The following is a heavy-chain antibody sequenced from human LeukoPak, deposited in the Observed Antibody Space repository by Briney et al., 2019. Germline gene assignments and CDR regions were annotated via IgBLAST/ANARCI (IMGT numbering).Heavy chain of an antibody. CDR3: AKERSSGWPFDY. CDR2: IGGSGGRT. CDR1: GFTFSSYA. V-gene: IGHV3-23*01. J-gene: IGHJ4*02. Sequence: GGSLRLSCAVSGFTFSSYAMSCVRQAPGKGLEWVSGIGGSGGRTYYADSVKGRFTISRDNSKNTLYLQMNSLRAEDTAVYYCAKERSSGWPFDYWGQGTLVTVSS. D-gene: IGHD6-19*01.